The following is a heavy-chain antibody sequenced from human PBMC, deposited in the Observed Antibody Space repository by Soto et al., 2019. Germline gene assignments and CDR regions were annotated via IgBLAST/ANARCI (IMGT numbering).Heavy chain of an antibody. D-gene: IGHD3-10*01. V-gene: IGHV4-61*05. CDR1: GGSISSIKNQFSNHY. Sequence: QVQLEESGPGLVKPSETLSLTCTVSGGSISSIKNQFSNHYCSWIRLSPGKGLEWIGYISNIGFTRYNPSLKSRVSISVDMSKNQFSLKLTSVTAADTAVYYCTTQGFGGLHGLVDVWGQGTTVTVSS. J-gene: IGHJ6*02. CDR3: TTQGFGGLHGLVDV. CDR2: ISNIGFT.